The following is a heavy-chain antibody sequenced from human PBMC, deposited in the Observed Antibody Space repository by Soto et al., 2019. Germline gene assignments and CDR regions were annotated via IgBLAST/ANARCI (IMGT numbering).Heavy chain of an antibody. CDR3: AYRILHGDYEFDY. D-gene: IGHD4-17*01. J-gene: IGHJ4*02. CDR1: GYTFTSYY. CDR2: INPSGGST. Sequence: VASVKISCKASGYTFTSYYMHWVRQAPGQGLEWMGIINPSGGSTSYAQKFQGRVTMTRDTSTSTVYMELSSLRSEDTAVYYCAYRILHGDYEFDYWGQGTLVTVSS. V-gene: IGHV1-46*01.